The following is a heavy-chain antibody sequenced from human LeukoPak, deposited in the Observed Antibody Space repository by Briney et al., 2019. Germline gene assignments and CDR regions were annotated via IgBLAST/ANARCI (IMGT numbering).Heavy chain of an antibody. J-gene: IGHJ4*02. CDR3: ARVFAYYYGSGSSVDS. D-gene: IGHD3-10*01. V-gene: IGHV3-7*01. CDR1: GFTLSIYW. CDR2: IKEDGNEK. Sequence: GGSLRLSCAASGFTLSIYWMSWVRQAPGKGLEWVANIKEDGNEKYYLDSVKGRFTIARDNAKNSLYLQMNSLRAEDTAVYYCARVFAYYYGSGSSVDSWGQGTLVTVSS.